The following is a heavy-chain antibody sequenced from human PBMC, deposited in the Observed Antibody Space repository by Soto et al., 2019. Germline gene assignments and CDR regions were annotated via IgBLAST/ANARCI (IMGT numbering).Heavy chain of an antibody. CDR3: ARDLTIFGVVYGMDV. D-gene: IGHD3-3*01. J-gene: IGHJ6*02. CDR1: GGSISSYY. V-gene: IGHV4-4*07. CDR2: IYTSGST. Sequence: SETLSLTCTVSGGSISSYYWSWIRQPAGKGLEWIGRIYTSGSTNYNPSLKSRVTMSVDTSKNQFSLKLSSVTAADTAVYYCARDLTIFGVVYGMDVWGQGTKVTVYS.